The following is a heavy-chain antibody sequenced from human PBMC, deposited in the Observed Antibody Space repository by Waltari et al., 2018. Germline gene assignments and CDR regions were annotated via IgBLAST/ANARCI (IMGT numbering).Heavy chain of an antibody. D-gene: IGHD3-16*01. V-gene: IGHV3-7*01. J-gene: IGHJ4*02. Sequence: EVQLAESGGGSVQPGGSVRRSCTHSGLTFSTFWRSWARQIPGKGLEWVANINQDGSQKNYVDSVKGRFTISRDNAKNSLYLQMNGLRAEDTAVYHCSSGGHLDYWGQGALVTVTS. CDR3: SSGGHLDY. CDR1: GLTFSTFW. CDR2: INQDGSQK.